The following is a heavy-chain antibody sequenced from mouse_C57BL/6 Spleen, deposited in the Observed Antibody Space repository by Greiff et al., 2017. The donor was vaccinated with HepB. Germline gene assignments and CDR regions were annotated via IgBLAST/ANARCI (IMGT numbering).Heavy chain of an antibody. J-gene: IGHJ1*03. D-gene: IGHD1-1*01. CDR1: GFTFSDYG. Sequence: EVQRVESGGGLVKPGGSLKLSCAASGFTFSDYGMHWVRQAPEKGLEWVAYISSGSSTIYYADTVKGRFTISRDNAKNTLFLQMTSLRSEDTAMYYCATYYYGSSYGYWYFDVWGTGTTVTVSS. CDR2: ISSGSSTI. V-gene: IGHV5-17*01. CDR3: ATYYYGSSYGYWYFDV.